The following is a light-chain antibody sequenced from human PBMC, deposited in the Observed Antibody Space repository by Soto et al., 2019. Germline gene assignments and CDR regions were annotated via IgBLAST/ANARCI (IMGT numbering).Light chain of an antibody. J-gene: IGKJ1*01. CDR3: QQRSNWPWT. CDR1: PSVSTY. Sequence: ETVLTQSPATLSLSPGERATLSCRASPSVSTYLAWYQQKPGQAPRLLIYDASNRATGIPARFSGSGSGTDFTPTISSLEPEDFAVYCCQQRSNWPWTFGQGTKVEIK. CDR2: DAS. V-gene: IGKV3-11*01.